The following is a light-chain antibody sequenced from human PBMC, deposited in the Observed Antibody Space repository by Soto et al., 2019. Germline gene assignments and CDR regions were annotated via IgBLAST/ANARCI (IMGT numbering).Light chain of an antibody. CDR2: TVS. CDR3: QLGTTFPST. J-gene: IGKJ3*01. Sequence: IQMTQSPSSVSASVGDTVTLSCQTSHGVSGWLAWYQQKPGKAPTLLIYTVSNLQSGVPSRFSGSGSGTDFRLTIASLQPEDFATYFCQLGTTFPSTFGPGTKV. V-gene: IGKV1-12*02. CDR1: HGVSGW.